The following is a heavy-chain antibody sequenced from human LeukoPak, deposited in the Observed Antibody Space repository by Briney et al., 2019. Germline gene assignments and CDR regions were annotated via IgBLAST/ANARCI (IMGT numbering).Heavy chain of an antibody. CDR2: IKQDGSEK. V-gene: IGHV3-7*01. CDR1: GFTFSDSW. Sequence: GGSLRLSCAASGFTFSDSWMNWVRQAPGRGLEWVANIKQDGSEKYYVDSVKGRFTISRDNAKNSLYLQMNSLRAEDTAVYYCARDQGYCSSTSCYEVRYFDYWGQGTLVTVSS. J-gene: IGHJ4*02. D-gene: IGHD2-2*01. CDR3: ARDQGYCSSTSCYEVRYFDY.